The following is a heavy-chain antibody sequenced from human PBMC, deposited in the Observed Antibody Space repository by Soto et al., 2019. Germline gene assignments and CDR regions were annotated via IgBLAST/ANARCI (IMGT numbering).Heavy chain of an antibody. V-gene: IGHV3-23*01. D-gene: IGHD2-15*01. CDR3: ANIPAPVVVVAARPRDDAFDI. Sequence: GGPLRPPWQALEFTFRDYAMGGVRQHQGKGLKWVSAISGSGGSTYYADSVKGRFTISRDNSKNTLYLQMNSLRAEDTAVYYCANIPAPVVVVAARPRDDAFDIWGQGTMVTVSS. CDR2: ISGSGGST. CDR1: EFTFRDYA. J-gene: IGHJ3*02.